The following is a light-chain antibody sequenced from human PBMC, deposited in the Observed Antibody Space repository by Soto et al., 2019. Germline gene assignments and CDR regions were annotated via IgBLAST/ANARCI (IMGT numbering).Light chain of an antibody. J-gene: IGKJ2*01. V-gene: IGKV2-30*01. CDR3: MQDTSWPYT. Sequence: DVVMTQSPLSLSVTPGQPASISCRSSQSPVTSDGNTYLNWFHQRPGQSPRRLMYKISNRDSGVPDRFSGSGSGTEFTLKISRVEAEDVGIYYCMQDTSWPYTFGQGTKLEI. CDR2: KIS. CDR1: QSPVTSDGNTY.